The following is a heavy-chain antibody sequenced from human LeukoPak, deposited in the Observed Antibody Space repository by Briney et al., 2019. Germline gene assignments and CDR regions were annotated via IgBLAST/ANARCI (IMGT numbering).Heavy chain of an antibody. V-gene: IGHV4-31*03. J-gene: IGHJ5*02. Sequence: TLSLTCTVSGGSISTDNYYWSWVRQSPVKGLEWLGYIHHSGTTSYNPSLRSRVSISVDTSKNQFSLNLNSVTAVETAVYYCARNLLPYFGELDPWGRGTLVTVSS. CDR1: GGSISTDNYY. CDR3: ARNLLPYFGELDP. CDR2: IHHSGTT. D-gene: IGHD3-10*01.